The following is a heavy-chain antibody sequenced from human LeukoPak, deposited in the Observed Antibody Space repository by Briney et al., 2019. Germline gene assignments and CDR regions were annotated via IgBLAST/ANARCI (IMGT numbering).Heavy chain of an antibody. J-gene: IGHJ4*02. Sequence: SVEVSCKASGGTFSSYAISWLRQAPGQGLEWMGRIIPIFGTANYAQKFQGRVTITTDESTSTAYMELSSLRSEDTAVYYCARDYGSGYPFDYWGQGTLVTVSS. CDR1: GGTFSSYA. CDR3: ARDYGSGYPFDY. CDR2: IIPIFGTA. V-gene: IGHV1-69*05. D-gene: IGHD3-22*01.